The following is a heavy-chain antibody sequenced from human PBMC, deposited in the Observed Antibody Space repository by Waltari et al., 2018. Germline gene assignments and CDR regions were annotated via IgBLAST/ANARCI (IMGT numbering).Heavy chain of an antibody. Sequence: QVQLQESGPGLVKPSETLSLTCTVSGGSISSHYWRWIRQPPGKGLEWIGYIYYSGSTNYNPSLKSRVTISVDTSKNQFSLKLSSVTAADTAVYYCASQSSGWYTYWGQGTLVTISS. J-gene: IGHJ4*02. CDR3: ASQSSGWYTY. D-gene: IGHD6-19*01. CDR2: IYYSGST. V-gene: IGHV4-59*11. CDR1: GGSISSHY.